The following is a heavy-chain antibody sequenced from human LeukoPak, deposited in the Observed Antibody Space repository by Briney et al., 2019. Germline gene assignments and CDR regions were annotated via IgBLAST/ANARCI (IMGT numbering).Heavy chain of an antibody. CDR2: IIPIFGTA. CDR1: GGTFSSYA. Sequence: SVKVSCKASGGTFSSYAISWVRQAPGQGLEWMGGIIPIFGTANYAQKFQGRVTITTDESTSTAYMELSSLRSEDTAVYYCARQELTYYYDSSYYYMDVWGKGTTVTVSS. J-gene: IGHJ6*03. CDR3: ARQELTYYYDSSYYYMDV. D-gene: IGHD3-22*01. V-gene: IGHV1-69*05.